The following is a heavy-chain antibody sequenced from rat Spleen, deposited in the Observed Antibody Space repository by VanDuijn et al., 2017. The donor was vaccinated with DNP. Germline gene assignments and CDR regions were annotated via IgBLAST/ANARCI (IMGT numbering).Heavy chain of an antibody. J-gene: IGHJ1*01. V-gene: IGHV5S13*01. CDR1: GFTFSNYD. Sequence: EVQLVESGGGLVQPGRSLKLSCEVSGFTFSNYDMAWIRQVPGKGLEWIASITSVSGSTSYPDSVKGRFTISRDNAKNTLSLQMNSLRSEDMATYYCARRRLPYWYFDFWGPGTMVTVSS. CDR2: ITSVSGST. CDR3: ARRRLPYWYFDF. D-gene: IGHD1-4*01.